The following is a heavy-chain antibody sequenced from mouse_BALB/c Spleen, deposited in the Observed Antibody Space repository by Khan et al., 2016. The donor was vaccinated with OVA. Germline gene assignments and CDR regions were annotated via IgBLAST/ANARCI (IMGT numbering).Heavy chain of an antibody. CDR3: ANGNYGWFAY. CDR1: GFTFSSFV. D-gene: IGHD2-1*01. J-gene: IGHJ3*01. CDR2: ISSAATYN. Sequence: ELVESGGGLVEPGGALKLSCAASGFTFSSFVMSWVRPTPEKRLEWVAPISSAATYNYYPDSVKGRLTLSIDNAKHTLYLQMISLRSDDTAIYYCANGNYGWFAYWGQGTLFTVST. V-gene: IGHV5-9-3*01.